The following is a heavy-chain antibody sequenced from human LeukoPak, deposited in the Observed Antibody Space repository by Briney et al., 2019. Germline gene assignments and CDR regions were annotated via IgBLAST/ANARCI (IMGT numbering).Heavy chain of an antibody. V-gene: IGHV1-18*01. Sequence: ASVKVSCKASGYTFTSYGISWVRQAPGQGLEWMGWISAYNGNTNYAQKLQGRVTMTTDTSTSTAYMELRSLRSDDTAVYYCARDPLRIVGASNFDYWGQGTLVTVSS. CDR3: ARDPLRIVGASNFDY. J-gene: IGHJ4*02. CDR2: ISAYNGNT. D-gene: IGHD1-26*01. CDR1: GYTFTSYG.